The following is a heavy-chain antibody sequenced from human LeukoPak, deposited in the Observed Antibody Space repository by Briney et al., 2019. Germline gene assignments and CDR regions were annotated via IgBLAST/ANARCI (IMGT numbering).Heavy chain of an antibody. Sequence: GESLKISCKGSEYSFSTYWIGWVRQMPGKGLEWMGIIYPADSDTRYSPSFQGQVTISADKSISTAYLQWSSLKASDTAMYYCARLPSFNWNPGDYWGQGTLVTVSS. D-gene: IGHD1-1*01. CDR2: IYPADSDT. CDR3: ARLPSFNWNPGDY. J-gene: IGHJ4*02. V-gene: IGHV5-51*01. CDR1: EYSFSTYW.